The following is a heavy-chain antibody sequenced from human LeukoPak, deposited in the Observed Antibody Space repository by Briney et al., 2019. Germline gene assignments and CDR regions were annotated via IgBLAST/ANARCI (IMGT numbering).Heavy chain of an antibody. Sequence: GGSLRLSCAASEFTFSSYEMNWVRQAPGKGREWLSYISGSGNTIYYADSVKGRFTISRDNAKNSLYLQMNSLRAEDTAVYYCARIPDYYYDSSGYVAWGQGTLVTVSS. V-gene: IGHV3-48*03. CDR1: EFTFSSYE. CDR2: ISGSGNTI. J-gene: IGHJ5*02. D-gene: IGHD3-22*01. CDR3: ARIPDYYYDSSGYVA.